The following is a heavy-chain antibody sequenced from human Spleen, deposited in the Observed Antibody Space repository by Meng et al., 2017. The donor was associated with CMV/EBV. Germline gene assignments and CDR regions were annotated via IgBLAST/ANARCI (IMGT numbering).Heavy chain of an antibody. J-gene: IGHJ4*02. CDR1: GFIFSNFE. CDR2: ISSRGTTM. D-gene: IGHD5-12*01. CDR3: ASGSGY. V-gene: IGHV3-48*03. Sequence: GESLKISCAASGFIFSNFEMNWVRQAPGKGLEWVSYISSRGTTMYYADSVKGRFTISRDNAKNSLFLQMNSLRAEDTAVYYCASGSGYWGQGTLVTVSS.